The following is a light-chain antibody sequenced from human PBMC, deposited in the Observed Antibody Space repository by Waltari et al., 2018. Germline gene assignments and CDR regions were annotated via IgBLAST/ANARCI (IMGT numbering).Light chain of an antibody. CDR1: QSVTNN. CDR3: QQYNNWPPWT. Sequence: EIVMTQSPATLSVSPGQRTTLSCRASQSVTNNLAWYQQKPGQAPRLLIYGASTRASGIPTRFSGSGSGTEFTLTISSLQSEDFAVYYCQQYNNWPPWTFGQGTKVEIK. V-gene: IGKV3-15*01. CDR2: GAS. J-gene: IGKJ1*01.